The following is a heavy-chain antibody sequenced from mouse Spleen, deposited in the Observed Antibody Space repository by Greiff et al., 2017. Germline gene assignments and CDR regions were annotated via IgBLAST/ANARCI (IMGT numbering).Heavy chain of an antibody. V-gene: IGHV1-4*01. CDR2: INPSSGYT. CDR1: GYTFTSYT. J-gene: IGHJ2*01. CDR3: ARDYRYGSYFDY. Sequence: VQLQQSGAELARPGASVKMSCKASGYTFTSYTMHWVKQRPGQGLEWIGYINPSSGYTKYNQKFKDKATLTADKSSSTAYMQLSSLTSEDSAVYYCARDYRYGSYFDYWGQGTTLTVSS. D-gene: IGHD2-14*01.